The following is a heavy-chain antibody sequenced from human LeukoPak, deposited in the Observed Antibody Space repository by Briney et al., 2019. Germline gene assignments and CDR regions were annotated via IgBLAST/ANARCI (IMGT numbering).Heavy chain of an antibody. J-gene: IGHJ3*02. Sequence: PGGSLRLSCAASGFTFSSYAMSWVRQAPGKGLEWVSAISGSGGSTYYADSVKGRFTISRDNSKNTLYLQMNSLRAEDTAVYYCAKPSADSGGYYFALDAFDIWGQGTMVTVSS. V-gene: IGHV3-23*01. CDR1: GFTFSSYA. CDR2: ISGSGGST. CDR3: AKPSADSGGYYFALDAFDI. D-gene: IGHD3-22*01.